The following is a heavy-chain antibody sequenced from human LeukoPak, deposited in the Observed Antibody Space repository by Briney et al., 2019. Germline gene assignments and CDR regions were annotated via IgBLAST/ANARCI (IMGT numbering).Heavy chain of an antibody. Sequence: GGSLRLSCAASGFTFSNAYMNWVRQAPGKGLEWVSAISGSGGSTYYADSVKGRFTISRDNSKNTLYLQMNSLRAEDTAVYYCAKDKAAAGLTFDYWGQGTLVTVSS. J-gene: IGHJ4*02. CDR2: ISGSGGST. CDR1: GFTFSNAY. CDR3: AKDKAAAGLTFDY. D-gene: IGHD6-13*01. V-gene: IGHV3-23*01.